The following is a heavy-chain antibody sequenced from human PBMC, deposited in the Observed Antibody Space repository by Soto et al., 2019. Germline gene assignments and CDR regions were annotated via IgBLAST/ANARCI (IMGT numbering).Heavy chain of an antibody. V-gene: IGHV1-24*01. J-gene: IGHJ1*01. D-gene: IGHD2-15*01. Sequence: ASVKVSCKVSGYTLTELSMHWVRQAPGKGLEWMGGFDPEDGETIYAQKFQGRVTITADKSTSTAYMELSSLRSEDTAVYYCARGERCSGGSCYRAEYFQHWGQGTLVTVSS. CDR3: ARGERCSGGSCYRAEYFQH. CDR2: FDPEDGET. CDR1: GYTLTELS.